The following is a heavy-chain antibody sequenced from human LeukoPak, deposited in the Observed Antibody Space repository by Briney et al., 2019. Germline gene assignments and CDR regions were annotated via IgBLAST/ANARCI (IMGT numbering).Heavy chain of an antibody. J-gene: IGHJ5*02. CDR2: ISGSGGST. V-gene: IGHV3-23*01. D-gene: IGHD2-15*01. CDR1: GFTFSSYA. CDR3: AKEYCSGGSCYSNWFDP. Sequence: GGSLRLSCAASGFTFSSYAMSWVRQAPGKGLEWVSAISGSGGSTYYADSVKGRFTIPRDNSKNTLYLQMNSLRAEDTAVYYCAKEYCSGGSCYSNWFDPWGQGTLVTVSS.